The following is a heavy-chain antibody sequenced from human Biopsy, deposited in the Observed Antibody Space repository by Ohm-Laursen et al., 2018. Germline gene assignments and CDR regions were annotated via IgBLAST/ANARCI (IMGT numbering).Heavy chain of an antibody. V-gene: IGHV4-59*08. CDR1: GGCISSYY. J-gene: IGHJ2*01. CDR3: ARHAPSYSGSYWRYFDL. Sequence: SGTLSFTCTGSGGCISSYYWSWIGQRPGKGLEWIGYIYYTGSTNYNPSVMRRVTKSADTTMNHLSLRLTSVTAADTAVYYCARHAPSYSGSYWRYFDLWGRGTLVTVSS. D-gene: IGHD1-26*01. CDR2: IYYTGST.